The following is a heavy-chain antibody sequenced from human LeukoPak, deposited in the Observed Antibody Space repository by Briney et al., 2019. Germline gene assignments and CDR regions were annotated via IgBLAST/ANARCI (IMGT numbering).Heavy chain of an antibody. CDR1: GFTFSSYA. CDR3: AKDYSGWRGYFDY. CDR2: ISGSGGST. J-gene: IGHJ4*02. V-gene: IGHV3-23*01. Sequence: PGGSLRLSCAASGFTFSSYAMSWVRQAPGKGLEWVSAISGSGGSTYYADSLKGRFTISRDNSKTTPYLQMNSLRAEDTAIYYCAKDYSGWRGYFDYWGQGTLVTVSS. D-gene: IGHD6-19*01.